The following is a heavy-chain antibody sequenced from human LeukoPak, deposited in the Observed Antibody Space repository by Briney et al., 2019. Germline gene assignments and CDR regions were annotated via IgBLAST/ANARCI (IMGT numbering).Heavy chain of an antibody. V-gene: IGHV3-23*01. CDR3: ARVVGDSGYDDC. Sequence: GGSLRLSCAASGFTFSSYAMNWVRQAPGKGLEWVSGISGSGTNTYYADSVKGRFTISRDNAKNSLYLQMNSLRAEDTAVYYCARVVGDSGYDDCWGQGTLVTVSS. CDR1: GFTFSSYA. J-gene: IGHJ4*02. CDR2: ISGSGTNT. D-gene: IGHD3-22*01.